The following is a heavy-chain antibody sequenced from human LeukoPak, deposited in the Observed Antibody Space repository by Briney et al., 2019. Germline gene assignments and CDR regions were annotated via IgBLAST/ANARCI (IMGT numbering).Heavy chain of an antibody. CDR2: INHSGST. CDR1: GGSFSGYY. CDR3: ARGVRIQTYYDFWSGSRRYYYYMDV. J-gene: IGHJ6*03. V-gene: IGHV4-34*01. Sequence: SETLSLTCAVYGGSFSGYYWSWIRQPPGKGLESIGEINHSGSTNYNPSLKSRVTISVDTSKNQFSLKLSSVTAADTAVYYCARGVRIQTYYDFWSGSRRYYYYMDVWGKGTTVTVSS. D-gene: IGHD3-3*01.